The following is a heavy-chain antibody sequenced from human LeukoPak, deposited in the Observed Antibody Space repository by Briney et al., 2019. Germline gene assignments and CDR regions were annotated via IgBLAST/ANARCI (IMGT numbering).Heavy chain of an antibody. Sequence: PGGSLRLSCAASGFTFNSYSMNWVRQAPGKGLEWVSSISSSSTYIYYADSVKGRFTISRDNAKNSLYLQMNSLRAEDTAVYYCAAYCSSSSCYTPEWGYWGQGTLVTVPS. V-gene: IGHV3-21*01. CDR3: AAYCSSSSCYTPEWGY. D-gene: IGHD2-2*02. J-gene: IGHJ4*02. CDR2: ISSSSTYI. CDR1: GFTFNSYS.